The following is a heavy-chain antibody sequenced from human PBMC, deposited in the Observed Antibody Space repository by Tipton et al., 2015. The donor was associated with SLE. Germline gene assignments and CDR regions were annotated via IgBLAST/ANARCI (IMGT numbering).Heavy chain of an antibody. V-gene: IGHV4-39*01. CDR3: ARRAGRAVLRFLEWLGWFDP. J-gene: IGHJ5*02. CDR1: GGSISSSSYY. CDR2: IYYSGST. Sequence: TLSLTCTVSGGSISSSSYYWGWIRQPPGKGLEWIGSIYYSGSTHYNPSLKSRVTISADTSKNQFFLKLSSVTAADTALYYCARRAGRAVLRFLEWLGWFDPWGQVTLVTVSS. D-gene: IGHD3-3*01.